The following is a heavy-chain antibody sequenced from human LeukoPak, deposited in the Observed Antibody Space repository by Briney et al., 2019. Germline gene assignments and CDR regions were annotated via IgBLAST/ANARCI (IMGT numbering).Heavy chain of an antibody. Sequence: PSETLSLTCTVSGVSISSYYWSWIRQPPGKGLEWIGYVSNSGSTNYNPSLKSRVTISMDTSKSHFSLSLSSVTAADTAVYFCARASDIAVTGFDCWGQGLLVTVSA. J-gene: IGHJ4*02. CDR2: VSNSGST. CDR1: GVSISSYY. CDR3: ARASDIAVTGFDC. V-gene: IGHV4-59*01. D-gene: IGHD6-19*01.